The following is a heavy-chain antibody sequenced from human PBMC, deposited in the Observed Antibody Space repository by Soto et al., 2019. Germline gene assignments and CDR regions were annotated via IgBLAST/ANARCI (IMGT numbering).Heavy chain of an antibody. D-gene: IGHD6-6*01. CDR2: IYNSGNT. CDR1: GGSISSYY. J-gene: IGHJ4*02. CDR3: AAPPRY. V-gene: IGHV4-59*01. Sequence: QVQLQESGPGLVKPSETLSLTCTVSGGSISSYYWNWIRQPPGKGLEWIGYIYNSGNTNYNPSLRSRVTISVDTSTNQFSLKLTSVTAADTAVYYCAAPPRYWGQVTLVTVSS.